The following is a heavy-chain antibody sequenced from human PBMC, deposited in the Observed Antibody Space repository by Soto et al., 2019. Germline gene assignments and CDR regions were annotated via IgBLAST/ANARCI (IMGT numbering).Heavy chain of an antibody. CDR2: IWSDGSNE. V-gene: IGHV3-33*01. CDR3: ARDDGAAPWDY. CDR1: GFTFSHYA. D-gene: IGHD3-10*01. J-gene: IGHJ4*02. Sequence: QVQLVESGGGVVQPGRSLRLSCAASGFTFSHYAMHWARQAPGKGLEWVAVIWSDGSNENYADSVRGRFTISRDNPKNTLYLQMNSLRAEDTAVSYCARDDGAAPWDYWGQGALVTVPS.